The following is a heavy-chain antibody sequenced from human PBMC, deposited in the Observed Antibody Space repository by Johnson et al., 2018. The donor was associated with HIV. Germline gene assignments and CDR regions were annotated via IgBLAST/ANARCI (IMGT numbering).Heavy chain of an antibody. D-gene: IGHD4-23*01. CDR1: GFTFSSYG. CDR3: ARIVRMTTVVIGDAFDI. CDR2: ISYDGNNK. J-gene: IGHJ3*02. V-gene: IGHV3-30*03. Sequence: QVQLVESGGGLVQPGRSLRLSCAASGFTFSSYGMHWVRQAPGKGLEWVAVISYDGNNKYSADSVKGRFTIPRDNSKNTLYLQMNSLRAEDTAVYYCARIVRMTTVVIGDAFDIWGQGKKVTVSS.